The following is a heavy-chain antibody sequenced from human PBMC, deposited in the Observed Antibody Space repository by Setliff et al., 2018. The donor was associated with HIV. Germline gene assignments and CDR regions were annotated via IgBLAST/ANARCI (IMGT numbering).Heavy chain of an antibody. J-gene: IGHJ6*02. CDR1: GSTFSSFN. V-gene: IGHV3-21*01. Sequence: ETLSLSCAASGSTFSSFNMNWVRQAPGKGLEWVSSISSSGDYTYYADSVKGRFTISRDNAKKSLSLQMSSLRGEDTAVYYCARDLPIGSGSAHYRYGMDVWGQGTAVTVSS. CDR2: ISSSGDYT. D-gene: IGHD3-10*01. CDR3: ARDLPIGSGSAHYRYGMDV.